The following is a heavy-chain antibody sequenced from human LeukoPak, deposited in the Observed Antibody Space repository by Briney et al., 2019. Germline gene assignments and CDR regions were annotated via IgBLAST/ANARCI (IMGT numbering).Heavy chain of an antibody. V-gene: IGHV3-23*01. J-gene: IGHJ4*02. D-gene: IGHD1-26*01. CDR2: ISGSGGST. Sequence: GGSLRLSCAASGFTFSSYAMSWVRQAPGEGLEWVSAISGSGGSTYYADSVKGRFTISRDNSKNTLYLQMNSLRAEDTAVYYCAKDNLRYPSGSSLDYWGQGTLVTVSS. CDR3: AKDNLRYPSGSSLDY. CDR1: GFTFSSYA.